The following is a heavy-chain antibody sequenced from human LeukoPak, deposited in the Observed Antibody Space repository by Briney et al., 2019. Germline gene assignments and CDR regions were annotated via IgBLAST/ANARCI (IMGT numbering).Heavy chain of an antibody. Sequence: GGSLRLSCAASGFTFSSYSMNWVRQAPGKGLEWVSYISSSSSTIYYADSAKGRFTISRDNAKNSLYLQMNSLRAEDTAVYYCARDHFLSGSYLWAHYYYYMDVWGKGTTVTVSS. D-gene: IGHD1-26*01. J-gene: IGHJ6*03. CDR2: ISSSSSTI. V-gene: IGHV3-48*01. CDR3: ARDHFLSGSYLWAHYYYYMDV. CDR1: GFTFSSYS.